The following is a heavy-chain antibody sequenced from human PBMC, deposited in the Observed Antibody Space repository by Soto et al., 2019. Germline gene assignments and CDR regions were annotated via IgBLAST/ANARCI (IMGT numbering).Heavy chain of an antibody. V-gene: IGHV4-59*01. CDR1: GGSIRNVY. CDR2: VFHSGNA. J-gene: IGHJ4*02. Sequence: PSETLSLTCSVSGGSIRNVYWSWIRQPPGKGLEWIGFVFHSGNAKYNPSLKSRVTISVDTSKNQFSLSLKSVTAADTAVYFCARAHAPTLPLESWGQGTLVIVSS. D-gene: IGHD2-15*01. CDR3: ARAHAPTLPLES.